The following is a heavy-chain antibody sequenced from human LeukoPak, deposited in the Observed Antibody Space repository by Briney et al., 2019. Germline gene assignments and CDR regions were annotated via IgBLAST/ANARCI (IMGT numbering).Heavy chain of an antibody. V-gene: IGHV1-46*01. CDR2: INPSGGST. CDR1: GYTFTGYY. J-gene: IGHJ4*02. D-gene: IGHD5-12*01. CDR3: ASLRGAYGSGDYFDY. Sequence: ASVKVSCKASGYTFTGYYMHWVRQAPRQGLEWMGIINPSGGSTSYAQKFQGRVTMTRDTSTSTVYMELSSLRSEDTAVYYCASLRGAYGSGDYFDYWGQGTLVTVSS.